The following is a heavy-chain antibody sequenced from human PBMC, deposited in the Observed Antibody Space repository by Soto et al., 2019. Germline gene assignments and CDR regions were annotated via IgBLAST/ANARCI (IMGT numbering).Heavy chain of an antibody. CDR2: INHSGST. CDR1: GGSFSGYY. Sequence: SETLSLTCAVYGGSFSGYYWSWIRQPPGKGLEWIGEINHSGSTNYNPSLKSRVTISVDTSKNQFSLKLSSVTAADTAMYYCARGRGSYNYYYGMDVWGQGTTVTVSS. CDR3: ARGRGSYNYYYGMDV. J-gene: IGHJ6*02. D-gene: IGHD1-26*01. V-gene: IGHV4-34*01.